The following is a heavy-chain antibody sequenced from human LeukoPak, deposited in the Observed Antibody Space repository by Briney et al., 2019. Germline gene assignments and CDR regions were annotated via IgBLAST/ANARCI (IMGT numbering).Heavy chain of an antibody. D-gene: IGHD3-10*01. CDR1: GGSMSRYY. J-gene: IGHJ4*02. CDR2: IFYSGST. CDR3: ARGGFGYTVRGVIRFGRAYYFDY. Sequence: SEALSLTCAVSGGSMSRYYWSWIRQPPGKGLEWIGYIFYSGSTNYNPSLKSRVTISVDTSKNQFSLKLSSVTAADTAVYYCARGGFGYTVRGVIRFGRAYYFDYWGQGTLVTVSS. V-gene: IGHV4-59*12.